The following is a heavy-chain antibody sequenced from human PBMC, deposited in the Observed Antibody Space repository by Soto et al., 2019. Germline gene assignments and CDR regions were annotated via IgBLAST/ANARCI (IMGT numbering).Heavy chain of an antibody. J-gene: IGHJ6*02. Sequence: GESLKISCQGSGYSFASYWIGWVRQRPGKDLEWMGIIYPGDSDTRYSPSFQGQVTISADKSLRTAYLQWTSLKASDTALYYCARTRSFTLGFYYDGMDVRGQGTTVTVSS. D-gene: IGHD6-6*01. CDR1: GYSFASYW. V-gene: IGHV5-51*01. CDR3: ARTRSFTLGFYYDGMDV. CDR2: IYPGDSDT.